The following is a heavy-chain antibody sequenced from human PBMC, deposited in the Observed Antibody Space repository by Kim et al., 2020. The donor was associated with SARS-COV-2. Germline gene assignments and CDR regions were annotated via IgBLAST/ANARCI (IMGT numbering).Heavy chain of an antibody. CDR3: ATGLSSGGAFVI. D-gene: IGHD2-15*01. CDR2: IYYSGTT. Sequence: SETLSLTCTVSGSSISSYYWSWTWQPPGKGLEWIGYIYYSGTTNYTSALSSRVTISVYTSKNQFSLKLSFVTAAATAVYYCATGLSSGGAFVIWGQGTMVTVSS. CDR1: GSSISSYY. V-gene: IGHV4-59*01. J-gene: IGHJ3*02.